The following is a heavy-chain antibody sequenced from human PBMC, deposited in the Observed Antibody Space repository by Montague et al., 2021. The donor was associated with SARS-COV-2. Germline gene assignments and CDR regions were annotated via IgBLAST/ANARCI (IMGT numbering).Heavy chain of an antibody. CDR3: ARWGLNNALDI. CDR2: IYFTGXT. D-gene: IGHD1/OR15-1a*01. V-gene: IGHV4-39*02. CDR1: GDSISRSSYY. Sequence: SETLSLTCTVSGDSISRSSYYWAWIRQPPGMGLEWIGSIYFTGXTXYXXSLKSRVTISIDTSKNHFSLRLSSVTAADSAVFYCARWGLNNALDIWGLGTMITISS. J-gene: IGHJ3*02.